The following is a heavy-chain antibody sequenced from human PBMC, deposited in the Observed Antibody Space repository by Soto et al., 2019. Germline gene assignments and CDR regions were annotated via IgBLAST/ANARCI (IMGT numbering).Heavy chain of an antibody. J-gene: IGHJ4*02. CDR3: ARGRYGDY. D-gene: IGHD1-1*01. CDR1: GYGFTTYG. V-gene: IGHV1-18*01. Sequence: QIHLVQSGAEVKKPGASVKVSCKGSGYGFTTYGITWVRQAPGQGLEWMAWISAHNGNTNYAQKLQGRVTVTRDTSTSTAYLELGSLRSDDTAVYYGARGRYGDYWGQGALVTVSS. CDR2: ISAHNGNT.